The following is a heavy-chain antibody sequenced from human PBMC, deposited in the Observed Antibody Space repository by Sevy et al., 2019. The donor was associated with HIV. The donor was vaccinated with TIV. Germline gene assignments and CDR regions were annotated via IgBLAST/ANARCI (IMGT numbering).Heavy chain of an antibody. CDR1: GFTLNSYS. V-gene: IGHV3-23*01. J-gene: IGHJ5*02. D-gene: IGHD1-20*01. CDR2: IFGIGGRT. Sequence: GGSLRLSCVASGFTLNSYSMSWVRQAPGKGLEWISDIFGIGGRTNYADSVVGRFTISRDNSKNTLYLQMNSLRADDTAIYYCARDGYNWIPFDRWGQGTLVTVSS. CDR3: ARDGYNWIPFDR.